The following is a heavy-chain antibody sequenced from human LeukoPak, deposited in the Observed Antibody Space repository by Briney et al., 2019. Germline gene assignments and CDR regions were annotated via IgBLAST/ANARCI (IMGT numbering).Heavy chain of an antibody. J-gene: IGHJ4*02. Sequence: GGSLRLSCAASGFTFSSYEMNWLRQAPGKGLEWVSYISSSGSTIYYADSVKGRFTISRDNAKNSLYLQMNSLRAEDTAVYYCARVLGAIAVAGTGYFDYWGQGTLVTVSS. D-gene: IGHD6-19*01. CDR1: GFTFSSYE. CDR2: ISSSGSTI. V-gene: IGHV3-48*03. CDR3: ARVLGAIAVAGTGYFDY.